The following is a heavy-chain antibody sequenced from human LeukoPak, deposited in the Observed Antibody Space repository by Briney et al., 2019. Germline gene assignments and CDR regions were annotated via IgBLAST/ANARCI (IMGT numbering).Heavy chain of an antibody. D-gene: IGHD2-15*01. J-gene: IGHJ4*02. CDR1: GYTFVPYG. CDR2: INPHKGNT. CDR3: ARDKKFVGWQHGNSVGY. Sequence: AVLVSCQASGYTFVPYGIRGVRQPPGQGVEWVGWINPHKGNTNYAQKFQDRITMTTDTSTSTASMELRSLRSDDTAVYYCARDKKFVGWQHGNSVGYWGQGTLVTVSS. V-gene: IGHV1-18*01.